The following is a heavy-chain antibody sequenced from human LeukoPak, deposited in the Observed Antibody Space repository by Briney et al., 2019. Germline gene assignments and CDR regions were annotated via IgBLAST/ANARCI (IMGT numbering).Heavy chain of an antibody. V-gene: IGHV3-30-3*01. CDR3: ARDKTSSSTWYDY. Sequence: PGTSLRLSCATSGXTFSSHAMYWVRQAPGKGLEWVAIISYDGSNRYYTDSVKGRFTISRDNSKNTLFLQMNSLRGEDTAVYYCARDKTSSSTWYDYWGQGTLVTVSS. CDR1: GXTFSSHA. D-gene: IGHD6-13*01. CDR2: ISYDGSNR. J-gene: IGHJ4*02.